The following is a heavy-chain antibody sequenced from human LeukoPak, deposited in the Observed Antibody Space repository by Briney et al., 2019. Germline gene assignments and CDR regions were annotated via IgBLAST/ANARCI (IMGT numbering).Heavy chain of an antibody. J-gene: IGHJ4*02. Sequence: GGSLRLSCAASGFTFSDYYMSWIRQAPGKGLEWVSYISSSSSYTNYADSVKGRFTISRDNAKNTLYLQMNSLRAEDTAVYYCARGRDDYPLFDFWGQGTLVTVSS. D-gene: IGHD5-24*01. V-gene: IGHV3-11*06. CDR3: ARGRDDYPLFDF. CDR2: ISSSSSYT. CDR1: GFTFSDYY.